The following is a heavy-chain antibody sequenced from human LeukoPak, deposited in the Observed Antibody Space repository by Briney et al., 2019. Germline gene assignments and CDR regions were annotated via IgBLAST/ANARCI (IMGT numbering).Heavy chain of an antibody. J-gene: IGHJ4*02. D-gene: IGHD5-12*01. CDR1: GFVLSDYG. CDR3: AKESDSGYHSEGPKN. CDR2: GRNDGSNE. Sequence: PGGSLRLSCAASGFVLSDYGMHWVGQAPAKGLGWVPFGRNDGSNEYYVGSVKGRFTISRDKSKNTLYLQMNSLRAEDTAVYSCAKESDSGYHSEGPKNWGLGTLVTVSS. V-gene: IGHV3-30*02.